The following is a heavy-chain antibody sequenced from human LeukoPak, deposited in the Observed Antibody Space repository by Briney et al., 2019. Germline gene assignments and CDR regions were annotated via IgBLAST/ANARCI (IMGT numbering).Heavy chain of an antibody. J-gene: IGHJ4*02. D-gene: IGHD3-10*01. CDR3: AKDRRGFTMVRGVIV. Sequence: GGSLRLSCAASGFTFSSYGMHWVRQAPGKGLEWVAFIRYDGSNKNYADSVKGRFTISRDNSKNTLYLQMNSLRAEDTAVYYCAKDRRGFTMVRGVIVWGQGTLVTVSS. V-gene: IGHV3-30*02. CDR1: GFTFSSYG. CDR2: IRYDGSNK.